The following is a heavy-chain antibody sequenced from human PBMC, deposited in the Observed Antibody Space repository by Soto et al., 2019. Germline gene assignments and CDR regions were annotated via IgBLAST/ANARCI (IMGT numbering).Heavy chain of an antibody. CDR1: GGSFSGYY. CDR3: ARVDSSGYLGMYYFDN. D-gene: IGHD3-22*01. Sequence: PSETLSLTCAFYGGSFSGYYWTLIRQPPGTGLEWIGEINHSGSTNYNPSLKSRVTISVDKSTSTLYMELSSLSSEDTALYYCARVDSSGYLGMYYFDNWGQGTQVTVSS. CDR2: INHSGST. V-gene: IGHV4-34*01. J-gene: IGHJ4*02.